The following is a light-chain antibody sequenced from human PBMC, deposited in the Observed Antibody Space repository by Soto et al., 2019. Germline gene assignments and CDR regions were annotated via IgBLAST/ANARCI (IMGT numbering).Light chain of an antibody. Sequence: EIVMTQSPATLSVSPGERATLSCRASQNIGNNFAWYQQKPGQAPRLLIYDASSRATGIPARFSGSGSGTEFTLTISSLQSEDSAVYYCQQYNHWAYTFGQGTKLEI. CDR1: QNIGNN. CDR2: DAS. J-gene: IGKJ2*01. CDR3: QQYNHWAYT. V-gene: IGKV3-15*01.